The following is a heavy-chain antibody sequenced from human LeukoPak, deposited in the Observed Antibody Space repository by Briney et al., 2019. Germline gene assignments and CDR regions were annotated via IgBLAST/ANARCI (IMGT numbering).Heavy chain of an antibody. CDR2: FIPILGTA. Sequence: ASVKVSCKASGGSFRSYGLNRVRQAPGQGLEWMGGFIPILGTAKYAQKLQGRVTITADESTSTAYMELSSLRYEDTAVYYCARGLYCSSSTSCYDYGMDVWGQGTTVTVSS. D-gene: IGHD2-2*01. CDR1: GGSFRSYG. CDR3: ARGLYCSSSTSCYDYGMDV. V-gene: IGHV1-69*01. J-gene: IGHJ6*02.